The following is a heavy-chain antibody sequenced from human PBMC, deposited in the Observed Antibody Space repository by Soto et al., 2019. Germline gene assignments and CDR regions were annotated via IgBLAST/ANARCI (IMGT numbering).Heavy chain of an antibody. CDR3: ARVAVAGRRQGYFQH. CDR2: IYYSGST. D-gene: IGHD6-19*01. CDR1: GGSISSSSYY. Sequence: TLSLTCTVSGGSISSSSYYWGWIRQPPGKGLEWIGSIYYSGSTYYNPSLKSRVTISVDTSKNQFSLKLSSVTAADTAVYYCARVAVAGRRQGYFQHWGQGTLVTVSS. J-gene: IGHJ1*01. V-gene: IGHV4-39*01.